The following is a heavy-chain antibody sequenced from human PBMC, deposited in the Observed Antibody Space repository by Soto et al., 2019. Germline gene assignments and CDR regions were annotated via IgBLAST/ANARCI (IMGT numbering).Heavy chain of an antibody. J-gene: IGHJ4*02. D-gene: IGHD3-22*01. CDR2: INPSGGYT. CDR1: GYTFTSYY. CDR3: ARPKDYDDCLDL. Sequence: ASVKVSCKASGYTFTSYYMNWVRQAPGQGLEWLGIINPSGGYTTYAQRFLGRVTMTSDTSTSTVHMELGSLTSEDTAVYYCARPKDYDDCLDLWGQGTLVTVS. V-gene: IGHV1-46*01.